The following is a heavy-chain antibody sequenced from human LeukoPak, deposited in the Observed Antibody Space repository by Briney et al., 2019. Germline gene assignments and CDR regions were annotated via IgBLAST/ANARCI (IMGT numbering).Heavy chain of an antibody. CDR1: GGSISSYY. CDR2: IYYSGST. Sequence: SETLSLTCTVSGGSISSYYWSWIRQPPGKGLEWIGHIYYSGSTNYNPSLKSRVTISVDTSKNQFSLKLSSVTAADTAVYYCARLELGAAGRPLTYYFDYWGQGTLVTVSS. V-gene: IGHV4-59*08. J-gene: IGHJ4*02. D-gene: IGHD6-13*01. CDR3: ARLELGAAGRPLTYYFDY.